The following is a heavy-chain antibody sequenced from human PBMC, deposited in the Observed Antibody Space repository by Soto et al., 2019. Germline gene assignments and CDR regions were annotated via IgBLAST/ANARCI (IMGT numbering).Heavy chain of an antibody. CDR2: IGGSGTYI. D-gene: IGHD3-10*01. V-gene: IGHV3-21*01. Sequence: GGSLRLSCEASGITFNNYFINWVRQAPGKGLEWISSIGGSGTYIDYADSVKGRFTISRDNAKNSLYLQMNSLRAEDTAVYYCARSMASPSGKPPYWGQGTLVTVSS. CDR1: GITFNNYF. J-gene: IGHJ4*02. CDR3: ARSMASPSGKPPY.